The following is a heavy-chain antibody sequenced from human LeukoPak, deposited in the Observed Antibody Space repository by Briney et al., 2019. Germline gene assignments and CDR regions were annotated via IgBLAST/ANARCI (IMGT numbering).Heavy chain of an antibody. CDR1: GFTFSSYG. V-gene: IGHV3-30*18. CDR3: AKVAGIQLQYYYGMDV. D-gene: IGHD5-18*01. CDR2: ISYDGSNK. Sequence: PGRSLRLSCAASGFTFSSYGMHWVRQAPGKGLEWVAVISYDGSNKYYADSVKGRFTISRDNSKSTLYLQMNSLRAEDTAVYYCAKVAGIQLQYYYGMDVWGQGTTDTVSS. J-gene: IGHJ6*02.